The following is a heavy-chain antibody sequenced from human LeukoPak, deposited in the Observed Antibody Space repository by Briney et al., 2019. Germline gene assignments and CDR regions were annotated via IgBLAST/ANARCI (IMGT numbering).Heavy chain of an antibody. J-gene: IGHJ4*02. V-gene: IGHV1-18*01. CDR3: ARDDVSVGGVDY. D-gene: IGHD3-10*01. CDR1: GHTFTSYG. Sequence: RASVKVSCKASGHTFTSYGISWVRQAPGQGLEWMGWISAYNGNTNYAQKLQGRVTMTTDTSTSTAYVELRSLRSDDTAVYYCARDDVSVGGVDYWGQGTLVTVSS. CDR2: ISAYNGNT.